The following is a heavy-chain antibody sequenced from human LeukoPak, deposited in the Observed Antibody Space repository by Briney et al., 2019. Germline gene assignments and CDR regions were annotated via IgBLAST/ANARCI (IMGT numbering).Heavy chain of an antibody. CDR1: GFTFSSYG. J-gene: IGHJ4*02. CDR2: ISYDGSNK. Sequence: PGRSLRLSCAASGFTFSSYGMHWVRQAPGQGLEWVAVISYDGSNKYYADSVKGRFTISRDNSKNTLYLQMNSLRAEDTAVYYCAKSDSSGYYLDYWGQGTLVTVSS. CDR3: AKSDSSGYYLDY. V-gene: IGHV3-30*18. D-gene: IGHD3-22*01.